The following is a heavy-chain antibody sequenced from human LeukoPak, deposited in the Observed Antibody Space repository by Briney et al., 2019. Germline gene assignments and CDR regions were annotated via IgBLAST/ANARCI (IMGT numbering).Heavy chain of an antibody. CDR1: GFTFSSYS. CDR3: ARGVTMVRAVGYYFDY. Sequence: TGGSLRLSCAASGFTFSSYSMNWVRQAPGKGLEWVSSISSSSSYIYYADSVKGRSTISRDNAKNSLYLQMNSLRAEDTAVYYCARGVTMVRAVGYYFDYWGQGTLVTVSS. CDR2: ISSSSSYI. V-gene: IGHV3-21*01. J-gene: IGHJ4*02. D-gene: IGHD3-10*01.